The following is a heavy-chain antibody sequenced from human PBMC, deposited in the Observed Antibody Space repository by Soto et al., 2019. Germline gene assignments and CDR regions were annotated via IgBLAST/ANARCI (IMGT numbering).Heavy chain of an antibody. Sequence: QVQLVQSGAEVKKPGASVKVSCKASGYTFASYAISWMRQAPGQGLEWMGWISAYNGNTNHAQKLQGRVTMTPDTPTSTAYMELRSLRSDATALYYCARDPPPPDYWGQGTLVTVSS. CDR2: ISAYNGNT. CDR3: ARDPPPPDY. V-gene: IGHV1-18*01. CDR1: GYTFASYA. J-gene: IGHJ4*02.